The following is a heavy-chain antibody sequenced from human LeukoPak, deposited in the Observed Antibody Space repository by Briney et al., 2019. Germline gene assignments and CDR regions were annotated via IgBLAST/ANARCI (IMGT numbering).Heavy chain of an antibody. CDR1: GGSISSYY. V-gene: IGHV4-59*01. CDR2: IYYSGST. J-gene: IGHJ4*02. D-gene: IGHD3-3*01. Sequence: QSSETLSLTCTVSGGSISSYYWSWIRQPPGKGLEWIGYIYYSGSTNYNPSLKSRVTISVDTSKNQFSLKLSSVTAADTAVYYCASSQRPDFWSGYHYFDYWGQGTLVTVSS. CDR3: ASSQRPDFWSGYHYFDY.